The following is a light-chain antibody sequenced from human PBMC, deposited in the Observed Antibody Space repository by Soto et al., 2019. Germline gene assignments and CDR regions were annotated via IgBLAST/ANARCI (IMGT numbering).Light chain of an antibody. CDR2: GAS. J-gene: IGKJ1*01. CDR1: QSVISSY. CDR3: NQYGSLRRT. Sequence: EIGLTPSPGTLSLSPGERATLSCRSIQSVISSYLAWYQQKPGQAPRLLIYGASSRATGIPDRFSGRGSGTDFTLTISRLAPEDFAVYYCNQYGSLRRTGGQGTNVEIK. V-gene: IGKV3-20*01.